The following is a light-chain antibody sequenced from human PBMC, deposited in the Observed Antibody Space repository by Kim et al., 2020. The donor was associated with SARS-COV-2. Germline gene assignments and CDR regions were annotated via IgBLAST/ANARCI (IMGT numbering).Light chain of an antibody. V-gene: IGLV3-1*01. CDR1: NLDKKY. J-gene: IGLJ2*01. CDR3: QAWDTTTVV. Sequence: SEYPVQTATITCSGDNLDKKYVCWYQRKPGQSPVVVIYLDTKGPSGIPERLSGSNSGNTATLTISGTQAMDEADYYCQAWDTTTVVFGGGTQLTVL. CDR2: LDT.